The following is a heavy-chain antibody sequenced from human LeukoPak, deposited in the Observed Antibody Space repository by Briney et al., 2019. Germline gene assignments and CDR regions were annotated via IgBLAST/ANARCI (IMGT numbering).Heavy chain of an antibody. Sequence: LETLSLTCTVSGGSISSSSYYWGWIRQPPGKGLEWIGSIYYSGSTYYNPSLKSRVTISVDTSKNQFSLKLSSVTAADTAVYYCAREPRVTMVRGVIIDDWFDPWGQGTLVTVSS. J-gene: IGHJ5*02. V-gene: IGHV4-39*07. CDR2: IYYSGST. CDR3: AREPRVTMVRGVIIDDWFDP. CDR1: GGSISSSSYY. D-gene: IGHD3-10*01.